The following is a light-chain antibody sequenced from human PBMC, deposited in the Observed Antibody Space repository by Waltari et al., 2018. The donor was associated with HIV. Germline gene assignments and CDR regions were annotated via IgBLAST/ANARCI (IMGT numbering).Light chain of an antibody. V-gene: IGLV2-14*01. Sequence: SALTQPASVSGSPGQSITISCTGPASDMTPFNFVSWYQQSPARAPKLIIFEVYFRPAGVSDRFSGSKSGDTASLTISARRAEDEGDYFCSSYSTRGFVLFGGGTKVTVL. J-gene: IGLJ3*02. CDR2: EVY. CDR1: ASDMTPFNF. CDR3: SSYSTRGFVL.